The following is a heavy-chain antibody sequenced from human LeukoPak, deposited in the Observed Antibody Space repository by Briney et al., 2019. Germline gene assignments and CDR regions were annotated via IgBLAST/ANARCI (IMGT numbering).Heavy chain of an antibody. CDR2: IYYSGST. V-gene: IGHV4-30-4*01. J-gene: IGHJ5*02. CDR3: ARCHLGSTSEGPNWFDP. D-gene: IGHD2-2*01. CDR1: GGSISSGDYY. Sequence: SETLSLTCTVSGGSISSGDYYWSWIRQPPGKGLEWIGYIYYSGSTYYNPSLKSRVTISVDTSKNQFSLKLSSVTAADTAVYYCARCHLGSTSEGPNWFDPWGQGTLVTVSS.